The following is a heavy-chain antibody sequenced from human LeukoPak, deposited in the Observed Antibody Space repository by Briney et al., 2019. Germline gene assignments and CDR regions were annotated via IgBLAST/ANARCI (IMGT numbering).Heavy chain of an antibody. V-gene: IGHV1-18*01. D-gene: IGHD1-7*01. Sequence: ASVKVSCKASGYTFTSYGISWVRQAPGQGLEWMGWISAYNGNTNYAQKLQGRVTMATDTSTSTAYMELRSLRSDDTAVYYCARDQNNWNYHRSYYYYYGMDVWGQGTTVTVSS. CDR3: ARDQNNWNYHRSYYYYYGMDV. CDR2: ISAYNGNT. J-gene: IGHJ6*02. CDR1: GYTFTSYG.